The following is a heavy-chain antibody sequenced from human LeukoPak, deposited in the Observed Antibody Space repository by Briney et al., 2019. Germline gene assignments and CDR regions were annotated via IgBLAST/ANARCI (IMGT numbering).Heavy chain of an antibody. V-gene: IGHV4-61*02. J-gene: IGHJ4*02. CDR3: ARLQWLSTPFFDY. CDR1: GYSISSGYY. D-gene: IGHD6-19*01. Sequence: PSETLSLTCTVSGYSISSGYYWSWIRQPAGKGLEWIGRVYTSGSTNYNPSLKSRVNISLDTPKNQFSLKLISVTAADTAVYFCARLQWLSTPFFDYWGQGTLVTVSS. CDR2: VYTSGST.